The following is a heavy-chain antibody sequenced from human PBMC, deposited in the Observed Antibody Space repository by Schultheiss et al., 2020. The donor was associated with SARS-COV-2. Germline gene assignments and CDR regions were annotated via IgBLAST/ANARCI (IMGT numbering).Heavy chain of an antibody. CDR1: GFTFSDHY. CDR3: AKGASGSYHLDAFDI. Sequence: GGSLRLSCAASGFTFSDHYMDWVRQAPGKGLEWVSAISGSGGSTYYADSVKGRFTISRDNSKNTLYLQMNSLRAEDTAVYYCAKGASGSYHLDAFDIWGQGTMVTVSS. D-gene: IGHD1-26*01. CDR2: ISGSGGST. V-gene: IGHV3-23*01. J-gene: IGHJ3*02.